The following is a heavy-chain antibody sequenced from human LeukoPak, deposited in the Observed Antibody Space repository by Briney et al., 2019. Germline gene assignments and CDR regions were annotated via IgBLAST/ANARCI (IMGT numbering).Heavy chain of an antibody. Sequence: GESLKISCKGSGYSFTSYWIGWVRQMPGKSLEWMGIIYPGDSDTRYSPSFQGQVTISADKSISTAYLQWSSLKASDTAMYYCARHLGATVNTLYYFDYWGQGTLVTVSS. V-gene: IGHV5-51*01. D-gene: IGHD4-17*01. J-gene: IGHJ4*02. CDR1: GYSFTSYW. CDR3: ARHLGATVNTLYYFDY. CDR2: IYPGDSDT.